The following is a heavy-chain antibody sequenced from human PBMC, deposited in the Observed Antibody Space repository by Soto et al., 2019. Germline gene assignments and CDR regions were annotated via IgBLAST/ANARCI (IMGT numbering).Heavy chain of an antibody. D-gene: IGHD3-9*01. CDR1: GYSFTDYW. CDR3: ARQADYNILTGYFYYFDY. Sequence: GESLKISCKSSGYSFTDYWIAWVRQMPGKGLEWMGIICPDDSDARYSPSFQGQVTISVDTSINTAFLRWNSLTASDTAMYYCARQADYNILTGYFYYFDYWGQGSLVTVSS. V-gene: IGHV5-51*01. CDR2: ICPDDSDA. J-gene: IGHJ4*02.